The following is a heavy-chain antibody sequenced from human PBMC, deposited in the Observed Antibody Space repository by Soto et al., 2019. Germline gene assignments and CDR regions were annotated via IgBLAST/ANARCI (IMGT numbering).Heavy chain of an antibody. V-gene: IGHV5-51*01. CDR1: GYSFTSYW. D-gene: IGHD6-19*01. CDR3: ARQFAQIAVDGQYGMDV. Sequence: GESLKISCKGSGYSFTSYWIGWVRQMPGKGLEWMGIIYPGDSDTRYSPSFQGQVTISADKSISTAYLQWSSLKASDTAMYYCARQFAQIAVDGQYGMDVWGQGTTVTVSS. J-gene: IGHJ6*02. CDR2: IYPGDSDT.